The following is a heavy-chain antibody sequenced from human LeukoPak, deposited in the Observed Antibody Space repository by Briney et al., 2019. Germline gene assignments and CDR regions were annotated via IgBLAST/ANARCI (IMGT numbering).Heavy chain of an antibody. D-gene: IGHD2-15*01. CDR2: INHSGST. CDR1: GGSFSGYY. J-gene: IGHJ6*02. Sequence: RPSETLSLTCAVYGGSFSGYYWSWIRQPPGKGLEWIGEINHSGSTNYNPSLKSRVTISVDTSKNQFSLKLSSVIAADTAVYYCAGLRVARYYYGMDVWGQGTTVTVSS. V-gene: IGHV4-34*01. CDR3: AGLRVARYYYGMDV.